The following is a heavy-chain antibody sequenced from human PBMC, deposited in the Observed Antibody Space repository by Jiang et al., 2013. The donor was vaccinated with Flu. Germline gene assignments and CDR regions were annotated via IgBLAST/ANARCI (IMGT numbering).Heavy chain of an antibody. V-gene: IGHV3-23*01. CDR3: VKDSIVGLRYYFDC. Sequence: QLLESGGDLAQPGGSLRLSCAASGFTFKTYAMSWVRQAPGKGLEWVSHISGSGYITHYADSVKGRFTISRDNSKNTLYLQMNSLRGEDTGIYYCVKDSIVGLRYYFDCWGQGTLLTVSS. J-gene: IGHJ4*02. D-gene: IGHD1-26*01. CDR2: ISGSGYIT. CDR1: GFTFKTYA.